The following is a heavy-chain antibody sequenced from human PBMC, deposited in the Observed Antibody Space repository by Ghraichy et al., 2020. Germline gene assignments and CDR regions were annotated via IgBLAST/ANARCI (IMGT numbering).Heavy chain of an antibody. Sequence: ANINQGGSIIHYVDSVRGRFTISRDDAKNSLYLQMNSLRAGDTAVYFCAKIGYNDYEFDYWGRGT. CDR3: AKIGYNDYEFDY. CDR2: INQGGSII. J-gene: IGHJ4*02. V-gene: IGHV3-7*03. D-gene: IGHD3-16*01.